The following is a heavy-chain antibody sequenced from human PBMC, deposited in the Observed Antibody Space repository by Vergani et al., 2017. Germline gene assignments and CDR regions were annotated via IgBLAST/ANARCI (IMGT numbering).Heavy chain of an antibody. CDR2: IIPIFGTA. CDR3: AGEELTIFGVVISLEGPPFDY. D-gene: IGHD3-3*01. CDR1: GGTFSSYA. V-gene: IGHV1-69*12. Sequence: QVQLVQSGAEVKKPGSSVKVSCKASGGTFSSYAISWVRQAPGQGLEWMGGIIPIFGTANYAQKFQGRVTITADESTSTAYMELSSLRSEDTAVYYCAGEELTIFGVVISLEGPPFDYWGQGTLVTVSS. J-gene: IGHJ4*02.